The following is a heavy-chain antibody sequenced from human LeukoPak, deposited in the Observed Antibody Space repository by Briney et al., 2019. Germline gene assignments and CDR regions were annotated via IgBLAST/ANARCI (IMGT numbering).Heavy chain of an antibody. CDR3: ARATVVTPDDY. V-gene: IGHV3-23*01. J-gene: IGHJ4*02. CDR1: GFTFSSYA. CDR2: ISGSGGST. D-gene: IGHD4-23*01. Sequence: GGSLRLSCAASGFTFSSYAMSWVRQAPGKGLEGVSAISGSGGSTYYADSVKGRFTISRDNSKNTLYLQMNSLRAEDTAVYYCARATVVTPDDYWGQGTLVTVSS.